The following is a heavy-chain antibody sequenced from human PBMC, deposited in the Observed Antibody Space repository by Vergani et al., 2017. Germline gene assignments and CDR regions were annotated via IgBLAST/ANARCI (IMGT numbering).Heavy chain of an antibody. D-gene: IGHD1-26*01. CDR3: AKIVGATFPDFDY. CDR2: INPSGGST. J-gene: IGHJ4*02. Sequence: QVQLVQSGAEVKKPGSSVKVSCKASGGTFSSYTISWVRQAPGQGLEWMGIINPSGGSTSYAQKFQGRVTMTRDTSTSTVYMELSSLRSEDTAVYYCAKIVGATFPDFDYWGQGTLVTVSS. V-gene: IGHV1-46*01. CDR1: GGTFSSYT.